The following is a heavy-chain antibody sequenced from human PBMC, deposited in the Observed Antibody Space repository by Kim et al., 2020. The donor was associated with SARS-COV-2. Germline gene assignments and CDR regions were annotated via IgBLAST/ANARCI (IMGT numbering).Heavy chain of an antibody. CDR1: GGSISSYY. V-gene: IGHV4-4*07. J-gene: IGHJ6*02. CDR3: ARVTSYYDILTGFYYYYGMDV. D-gene: IGHD3-9*01. Sequence: SETLSLTCTVSGGSISSYYWSWIRQPAGKGLEWIGRIYTSGSTNYNPSLKSRVTMSVDTSKNQFSLKLSSVTAADTAVYYCARVTSYYDILTGFYYYYGMDVWGQGTTVTVSS. CDR2: IYTSGST.